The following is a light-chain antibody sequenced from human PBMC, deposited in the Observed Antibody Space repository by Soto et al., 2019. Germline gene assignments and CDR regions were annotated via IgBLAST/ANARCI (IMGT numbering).Light chain of an antibody. CDR1: QSVSTW. CDR3: QQYNSYLT. Sequence: DIQMTQSPSTLSASVGDRVTITCRASQSVSTWLAWYQQKPGKAPKVLIYKASTLQSGVPSRFSGRGSGTEFTLTISSLQPDDFATYYCQQYNSYLTFGGGTKVDIK. J-gene: IGKJ4*01. CDR2: KAS. V-gene: IGKV1-5*03.